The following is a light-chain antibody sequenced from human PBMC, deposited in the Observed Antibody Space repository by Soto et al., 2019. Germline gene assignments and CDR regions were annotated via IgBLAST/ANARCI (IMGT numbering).Light chain of an antibody. CDR2: QNN. V-gene: IGLV3-1*01. CDR3: QAWASSTGV. Sequence: SSELTQPPSVSVSPGQTASITCSGDKLGDKYACWYQQKPGQSPVLVIYQNNKRPSGIPERFSGSNSGNTATLTISGTQAMDEADYSCQAWASSTGVFGTGTKVTVL. CDR1: KLGDKY. J-gene: IGLJ1*01.